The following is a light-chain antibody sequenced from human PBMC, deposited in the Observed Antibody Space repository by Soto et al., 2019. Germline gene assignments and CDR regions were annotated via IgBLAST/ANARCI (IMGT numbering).Light chain of an antibody. CDR2: GAS. CDR3: QQYNNWPPYT. V-gene: IGKV3-15*01. CDR1: QSVSSN. Sequence: EIVMTQSPATLSVSPGERATLSCRASQSVSSNLVWYQQKFGQAPRLLIYGASTRATGIPARFSGSGSGTEFTLTISSLQSEDFAVYYCQQYNNWPPYTFGQGTKM. J-gene: IGKJ1*01.